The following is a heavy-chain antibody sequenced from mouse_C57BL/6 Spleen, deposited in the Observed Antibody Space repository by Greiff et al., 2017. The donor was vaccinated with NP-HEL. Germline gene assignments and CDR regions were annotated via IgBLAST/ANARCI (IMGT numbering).Heavy chain of an antibody. CDR3: TTGDYYGSSYVDYFDY. D-gene: IGHD1-1*01. J-gene: IGHJ2*01. CDR1: GFNIKDYY. Sequence: VQLKESGAELVRPGASVKLSCTASGFNIKDYYMHWVKQRPEQGLEWIGRIDPEDGDTEYAPKFQGKATMTADTSSNTAYLQLSSLTSEDTAVYYCTTGDYYGSSYVDYFDYWGQGTTLTVSS. V-gene: IGHV14-1*01. CDR2: IDPEDGDT.